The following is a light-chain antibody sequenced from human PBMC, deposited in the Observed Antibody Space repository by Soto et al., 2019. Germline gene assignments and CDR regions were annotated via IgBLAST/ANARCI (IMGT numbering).Light chain of an antibody. CDR1: QSISSW. CDR2: DAS. J-gene: IGKJ4*01. CDR3: QQYNSSSLT. V-gene: IGKV1-5*01. Sequence: DIQMPQSPSTLSASVGDRITITCRASQSISSWLAWYQQKPGKDPKLLIYDASSLESGVPSRFSGSGSGTEFTLTISSLQPDDFATYYCQQYNSSSLTFGGGTKVEIK.